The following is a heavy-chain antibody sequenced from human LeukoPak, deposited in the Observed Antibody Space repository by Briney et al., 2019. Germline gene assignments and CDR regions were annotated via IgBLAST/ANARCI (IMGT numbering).Heavy chain of an antibody. D-gene: IGHD1-26*01. CDR2: INHSGST. CDR3: ASRGR. V-gene: IGHV4-34*01. J-gene: IGHJ4*02. CDR1: DGSLSGYY. Sequence: SETLSLTCAVYDGSLSGYYWGWIRQPPGKGLEWIGEINHSGSTNYNPSLKSRVSISIDTSKNQFSLNLTSVTAADTAVYYCASRGRWGQGALVTVSS.